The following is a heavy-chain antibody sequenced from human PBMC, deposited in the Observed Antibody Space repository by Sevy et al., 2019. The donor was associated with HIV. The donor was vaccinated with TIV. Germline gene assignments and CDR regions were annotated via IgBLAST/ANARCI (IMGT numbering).Heavy chain of an antibody. D-gene: IGHD2-15*01. Sequence: SETLPLTCAVYGGSFNSFYWDWIRQPPGKGLEWIGEIFQIGSTNYNPSLKSRVTISLDTSKSQFSLKLSSVTAADTAVYYCARSTGGGNFDYWGQGTLVTVSS. V-gene: IGHV4-34*12. CDR3: ARSTGGGNFDY. J-gene: IGHJ4*02. CDR1: GGSFNSFY. CDR2: IFQIGST.